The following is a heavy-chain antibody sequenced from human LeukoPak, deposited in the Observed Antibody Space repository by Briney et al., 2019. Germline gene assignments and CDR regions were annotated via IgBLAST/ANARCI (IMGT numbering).Heavy chain of an antibody. D-gene: IGHD2-8*01. CDR3: ASEQIVLMVYAQKAAFDI. J-gene: IGHJ3*02. Sequence: LRLSCAASGFTFSSYEMNWVRQPPGKGLEWIGSIYYSGSTYYNPSLKSRVTISVDTSKNQFSLKLSSVTAADTAVYYCASEQIVLMVYAQKAAFDIWGQGTMVTVSS. V-gene: IGHV4-39*01. CDR2: IYYSGST. CDR1: GFTFSSYE.